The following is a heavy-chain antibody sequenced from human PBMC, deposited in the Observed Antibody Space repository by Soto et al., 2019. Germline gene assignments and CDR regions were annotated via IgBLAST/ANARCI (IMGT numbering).Heavy chain of an antibody. CDR3: ARLHGYCISSSCHGHYAIDV. CDR1: GGSIRSSSYY. Sequence: SETLSLTCTVTGGSIRSSSYYWGWIRQPPGKGLEWIGSIYYSGSTYYNPSLKSRVTISVDTSKNQFSLKLSSVTAADTAVYYCARLHGYCISSSCHGHYAIDVWGQGTTVT. V-gene: IGHV4-39*01. CDR2: IYYSGST. J-gene: IGHJ6*02. D-gene: IGHD2-2*01.